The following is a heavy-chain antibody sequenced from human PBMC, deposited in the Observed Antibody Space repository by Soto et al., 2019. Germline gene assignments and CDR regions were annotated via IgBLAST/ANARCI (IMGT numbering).Heavy chain of an antibody. CDR3: TSHAPSESGGSGDTFDI. D-gene: IGHD6-19*01. Sequence: GGSLRLSCAASGFTFSGSAMHWVRQASGKGLEWVGRIRSKANSYATAYAASVKGRFTIARDDSKNTAYLQMNSLKTEDTAVYYCTSHAPSESGGSGDTFDIWGQGTLVTVSS. CDR1: GFTFSGSA. CDR2: IRSKANSYAT. J-gene: IGHJ3*02. V-gene: IGHV3-73*01.